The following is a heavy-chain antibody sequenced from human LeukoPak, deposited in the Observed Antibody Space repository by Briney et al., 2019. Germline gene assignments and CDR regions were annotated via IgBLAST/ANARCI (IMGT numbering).Heavy chain of an antibody. J-gene: IGHJ5*02. D-gene: IGHD3-9*01. CDR3: AREWWGYDVLTGYNWFDP. CDR1: GYTFTTYG. CDR2: ISTYSGNT. Sequence: ASVKVSCKASGYTFTTYGINWVRQAPGQGLEWMGWISTYSGNTNYAQKLQGRVTMTTDTSTSTVYMELRSLRSDDAAVYYCAREWWGYDVLTGYNWFDPWGQGTLVTVSS. V-gene: IGHV1-18*01.